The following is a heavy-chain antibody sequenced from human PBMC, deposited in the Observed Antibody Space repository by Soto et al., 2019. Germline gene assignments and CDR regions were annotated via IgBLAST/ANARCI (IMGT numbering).Heavy chain of an antibody. CDR1: GFTFSSYG. D-gene: IGHD1-20*01. Sequence: GGSLRLSCGASGFTFSSYGMHWVRQAPGEGLEWVAVIWYDGSNKYYADSVKGRFTISRDNSKNTLYLQMNSLRAEDTAVYYCARDIKTVPYYYYGMDVWGQGTTVTVSS. CDR2: IWYDGSNK. J-gene: IGHJ6*02. CDR3: ARDIKTVPYYYYGMDV. V-gene: IGHV3-33*01.